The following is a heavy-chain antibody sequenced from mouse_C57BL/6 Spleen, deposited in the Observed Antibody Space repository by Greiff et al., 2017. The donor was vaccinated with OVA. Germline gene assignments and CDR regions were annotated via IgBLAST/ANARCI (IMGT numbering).Heavy chain of an antibody. Sequence: QVQLKQPGAELVMPGASVKLSCKASGYTFTSYWLHWVKQRPGQGLEWIGEIDPSDSYTNYNQKFKGKSTLTVDKSSSTAYMQLSSLTSEDSAVYYCARGELGRYAIDYWGQGTSVTVSS. V-gene: IGHV1-69*01. D-gene: IGHD4-1*01. CDR2: IDPSDSYT. CDR1: GYTFTSYW. J-gene: IGHJ4*01. CDR3: ARGELGRYAIDY.